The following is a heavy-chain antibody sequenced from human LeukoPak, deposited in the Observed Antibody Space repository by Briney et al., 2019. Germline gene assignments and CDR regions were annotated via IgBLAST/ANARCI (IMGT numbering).Heavy chain of an antibody. CDR3: AKVHGSGSYRFDF. D-gene: IGHD3-10*01. CDR1: GFTFDSYA. Sequence: PGGSLRLSCEGSGFTFDSYAMSWVRQSPGKGLEWVSAVTGTGGNTYHADSVKDRFTISRDNSKNTVYLQMNSLRAEDTAIYYCAKVHGSGSYRFDFWSQGTLVTVSS. CDR2: VTGTGGNT. J-gene: IGHJ4*02. V-gene: IGHV3-23*01.